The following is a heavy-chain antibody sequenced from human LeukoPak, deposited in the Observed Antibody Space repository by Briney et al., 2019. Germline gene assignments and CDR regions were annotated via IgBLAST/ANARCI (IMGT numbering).Heavy chain of an antibody. CDR1: GDSISSYY. Sequence: PSETLSLTCTVSGDSISSYYWSWIRQPPGKGLEWIGYIYYSGSTNYNPSLKSRVTISVDTSKNQFSLKLSSVTAADTAVYYCARVWSSSSGGYYYYYMDVWGKGTTVTVSS. D-gene: IGHD6-6*01. V-gene: IGHV4-59*01. CDR2: IYYSGST. J-gene: IGHJ6*03. CDR3: ARVWSSSSGGYYYYYMDV.